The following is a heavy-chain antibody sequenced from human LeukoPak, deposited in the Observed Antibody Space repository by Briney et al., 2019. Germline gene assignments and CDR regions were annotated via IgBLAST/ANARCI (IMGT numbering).Heavy chain of an antibody. CDR1: GGSISSSSYY. J-gene: IGHJ6*03. Sequence: SETLSLTCTVSGGSISSSSYYWSWIRQPPGKGLEWIGYIYYSGSTNYNPSLKSRVTISVDTSKNQFSLKLSSVTAADTAAYYCARSLDYYYMDVWGKGTTVTVSS. V-gene: IGHV4-61*01. CDR2: IYYSGST. CDR3: ARSLDYYYMDV.